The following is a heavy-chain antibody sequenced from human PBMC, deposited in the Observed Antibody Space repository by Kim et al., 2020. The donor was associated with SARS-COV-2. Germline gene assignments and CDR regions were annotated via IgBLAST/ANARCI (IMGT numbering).Heavy chain of an antibody. CDR3: ARDFFRLYAPGLYYYYYGMGV. CDR2: ISYDGSNK. Sequence: GGSLRLSCAASGFTFSSYAMHWVRQAPGKGLEWVAVISYDGSNKYYADSVKGRFTISRDNSKNTLYLQMNSLRAEDTAVYYCARDFFRLYAPGLYYYYYGMGVWGRGNRLTVSS. V-gene: IGHV3-30-3*01. D-gene: IGHD2-2*01. J-gene: IGHJ6*01. CDR1: GFTFSSYA.